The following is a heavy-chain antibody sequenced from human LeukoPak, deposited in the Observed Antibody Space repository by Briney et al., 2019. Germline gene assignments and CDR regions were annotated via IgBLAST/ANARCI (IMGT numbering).Heavy chain of an antibody. CDR3: ARDRYYYDSSGYLNWFDP. CDR1: GGSISSYY. D-gene: IGHD3-22*01. J-gene: IGHJ5*02. V-gene: IGHV4-4*07. CDR2: IYTSGST. Sequence: PSETLSLTCTVSGGSISSYYWSWIRQLAGKGLEWIGRIYTSGSTNYNPSLKSRVTMSVDTSKNQFSLKLSSVTAADTAVYYCARDRYYYDSSGYLNWFDPWGQGTLVTVSS.